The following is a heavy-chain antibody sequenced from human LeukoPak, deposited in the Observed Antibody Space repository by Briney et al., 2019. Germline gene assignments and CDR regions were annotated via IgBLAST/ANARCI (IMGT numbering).Heavy chain of an antibody. J-gene: IGHJ4*02. CDR3: ASLGATTVASDY. CDR2: IYTSGST. Sequence: SETLSLTCTVSGGSISSYYWSWIRQPAGKGLEWIGRIYTSGSTNYNPSLKSRVTMSVDTSKNQFSLKLSFVTAADTAVYYCASLGATTVASDYWGQGTLVTVSS. D-gene: IGHD4-23*01. CDR1: GGSISSYY. V-gene: IGHV4-4*07.